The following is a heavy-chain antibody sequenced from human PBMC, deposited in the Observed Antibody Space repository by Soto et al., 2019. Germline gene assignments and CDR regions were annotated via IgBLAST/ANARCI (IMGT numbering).Heavy chain of an antibody. V-gene: IGHV5-51*01. J-gene: IGHJ6*02. CDR1: GYTFTKYR. Sequence: GESLKLSCKTSGYTFTKYRIGWVRKMPGKGLEWMGIIYPGDSDTRYSPSFQGQVSFSVDKSSDTVYLQWNSLKASDTAMYYCARVGGVIVSYFGMDVWGQGTTVTVSS. CDR2: IYPGDSDT. D-gene: IGHD3-10*01. CDR3: ARVGGVIVSYFGMDV.